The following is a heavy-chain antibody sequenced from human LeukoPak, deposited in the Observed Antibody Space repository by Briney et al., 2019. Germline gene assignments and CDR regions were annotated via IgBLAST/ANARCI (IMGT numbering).Heavy chain of an antibody. CDR2: TYFRSKWYN. CDR1: GDSVSSNSAA. D-gene: IGHD2-15*01. J-gene: IGHJ4*02. V-gene: IGHV6-1*01. CDR3: ARDSGYCSAGSCYSFDY. Sequence: SQTLSLTCAISGDSVSSNSAAWNWIRQSPSRGLEWLGRTYFRSKWYNEYAVSVKSRITINPDTSMNQFSLQLNSVTPEDTAVYFCARDSGYCSAGSCYSFDYWGQGTLVTVSS.